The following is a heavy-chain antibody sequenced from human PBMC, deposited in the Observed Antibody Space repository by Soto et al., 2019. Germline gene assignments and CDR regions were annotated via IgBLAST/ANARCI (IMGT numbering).Heavy chain of an antibody. D-gene: IGHD3-10*01. CDR1: GVAFGSCA. V-gene: IGHV1-69*01. CDR2: IIPIFDTA. Sequence: WKECGVAFGSCAICWAHHYKEQGIEWMGEIIPIFDTANYAQKFQGRVTITADESTSTAYMELSSLRSEDTAVYFCAREGEWRHDYYKVMDVWGQGTTVTGTS. CDR3: AREGEWRHDYYKVMDV. J-gene: IGHJ6*02.